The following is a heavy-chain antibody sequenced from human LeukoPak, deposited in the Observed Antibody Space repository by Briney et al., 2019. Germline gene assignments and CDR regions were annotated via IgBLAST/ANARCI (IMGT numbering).Heavy chain of an antibody. D-gene: IGHD6-13*01. J-gene: IGHJ4*02. Sequence: GGFLRLSCAASGFTFNSYWMSWVRQAPGKGLEWVANIKQDGSEKYYVDSVKGRFTISRDNAKNSLYLQMNSLRAEDTAVYYCARGVEYSSSWYWDYWGQGTLVTVSS. V-gene: IGHV3-7*01. CDR2: IKQDGSEK. CDR3: ARGVEYSSSWYWDY. CDR1: GFTFNSYW.